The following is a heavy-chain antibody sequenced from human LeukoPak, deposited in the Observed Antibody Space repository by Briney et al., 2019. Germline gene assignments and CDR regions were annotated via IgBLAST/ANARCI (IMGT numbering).Heavy chain of an antibody. D-gene: IGHD3/OR15-3a*01. CDR2: MYYSGST. CDR3: ARNGAVDWDAEYAFDI. J-gene: IGHJ3*02. Sequence: PSETLSLTCTVSGGSISSHYWSWIRQPPGKRLEWIGYMYYSGSTKYNSSLKSRVTISVDTSKNQFSLKLSSVTAADTAVYYCARNGAVDWDAEYAFDIWGQGTWVTVSS. V-gene: IGHV4-59*11. CDR1: GGSISSHY.